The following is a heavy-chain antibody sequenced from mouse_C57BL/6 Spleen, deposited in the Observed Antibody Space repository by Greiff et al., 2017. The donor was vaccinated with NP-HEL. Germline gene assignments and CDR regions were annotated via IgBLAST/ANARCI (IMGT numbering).Heavy chain of an antibody. CDR3: ARWDSSGYRFDY. D-gene: IGHD3-2*02. CDR1: GYTFTSYW. Sequence: VQLQQPGAELVRPGTSVKLSCKASGYTFTSYWMHWVKQRPGQGLEWIGVIDPSDSYTNYNQKFKGKATLTVDTSSSTAYMQLSSLTSEDSAVYYCARWDSSGYRFDYWGQGTTLTVSS. J-gene: IGHJ2*01. CDR2: IDPSDSYT. V-gene: IGHV1-59*01.